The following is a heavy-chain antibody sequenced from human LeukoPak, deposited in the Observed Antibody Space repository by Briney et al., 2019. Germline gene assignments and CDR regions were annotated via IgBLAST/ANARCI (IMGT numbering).Heavy chain of an antibody. D-gene: IGHD5-24*01. V-gene: IGHV3-30-3*01. CDR2: ISYDGTYE. CDR3: GRDRGDGYTLGS. CDR1: GFTFSTYA. Sequence: GRSLRLSCAASGFTFSTYAMHWVRQAPGKGLEWVALISYDGTYEYYADSVKGRFTISRDNSENTLFLQMIALRAEDAAVYYCGRDRGDGYTLGSWGQGIRVTVSS. J-gene: IGHJ4*02.